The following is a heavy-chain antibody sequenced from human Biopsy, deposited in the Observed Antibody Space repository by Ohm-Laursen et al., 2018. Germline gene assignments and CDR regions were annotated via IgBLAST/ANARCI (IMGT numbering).Heavy chain of an antibody. Sequence: ASVKVSCKTSGYTFINYDIHWVRQASGQGLEWMGWMNPKSGDTGYAHKFQGRVTMSRNTSISTANLEMSSLRSEDTAVYYCARGRLSGARRALDIWGQGTMVTVSS. J-gene: IGHJ3*02. D-gene: IGHD1-26*01. V-gene: IGHV1-8*01. CDR2: MNPKSGDT. CDR1: GYTFINYD. CDR3: ARGRLSGARRALDI.